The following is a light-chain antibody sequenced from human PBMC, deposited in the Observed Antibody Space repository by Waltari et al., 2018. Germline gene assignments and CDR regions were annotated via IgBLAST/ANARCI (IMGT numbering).Light chain of an antibody. CDR2: LAS. Sequence: DIPMTQSPSSLSASVGDRVTISCQASQDIANYLNWYQQKPGKAPKLLIYLASNLETGVPSRFSGSGSGAYFTFTISSLQPEDIATYYCQHYDNLLLTFGGGTKVEIK. CDR3: QHYDNLLLT. J-gene: IGKJ4*01. V-gene: IGKV1-33*01. CDR1: QDIANY.